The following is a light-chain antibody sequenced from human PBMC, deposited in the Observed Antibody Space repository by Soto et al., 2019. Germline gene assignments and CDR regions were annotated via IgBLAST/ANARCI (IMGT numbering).Light chain of an antibody. Sequence: EIVLTQSPAALSLSPGGRATLSCRVSQSINIYLAWYQQKLGQAPRLLLYDPSIRATGIRARFSGSGFGTDFTLTISSLEPEDFVVCYCEQRYSWSLTFGGGTNVDMK. CDR1: QSINIY. V-gene: IGKV3-11*01. J-gene: IGKJ4*01. CDR2: DPS. CDR3: EQRYSWSLT.